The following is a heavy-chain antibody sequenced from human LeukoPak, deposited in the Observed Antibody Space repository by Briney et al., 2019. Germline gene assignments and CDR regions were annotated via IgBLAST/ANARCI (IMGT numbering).Heavy chain of an antibody. Sequence: SETLSLTCTVSGGSISSSSYYWGWIRQPPGKGLEWIGSIYYSGSTYYNPSLKSRVTISVDASENQFSLKLNSVTAADTAVYYCARDGANGMDVWGQGTTVTVSS. J-gene: IGHJ6*02. D-gene: IGHD3-16*01. CDR2: IYYSGST. CDR1: GGSISSSSYY. V-gene: IGHV4-39*07. CDR3: ARDGANGMDV.